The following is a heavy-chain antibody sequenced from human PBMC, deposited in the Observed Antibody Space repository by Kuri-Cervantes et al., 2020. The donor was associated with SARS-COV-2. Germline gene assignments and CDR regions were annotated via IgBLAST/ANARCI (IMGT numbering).Heavy chain of an antibody. D-gene: IGHD2-2*01. CDR1: GGSISSGDYY. CDR3: ARGWGGYCSSTSCYYYYYGMDV. Sequence: LRLSCTVSGGSISSGDYYWSWIRQPPGKGLEWIGYIYYSGSTYHNPSLKSRVTISVDTSKNQFSLKLSSVTATDTAVYYCARGWGGYCSSTSCYYYYYGMDVWGQGTTVTVSS. CDR2: IYYSGST. J-gene: IGHJ6*02. V-gene: IGHV4-30-4*01.